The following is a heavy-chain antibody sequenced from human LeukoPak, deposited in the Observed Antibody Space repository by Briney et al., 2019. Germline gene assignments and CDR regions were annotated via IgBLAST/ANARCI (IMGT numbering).Heavy chain of an antibody. J-gene: IGHJ4*02. Sequence: GGSLRLSCAASGFTFSSYAMSWVRQAPGKGPEWVGRIKSKTDGGTPDYGALVKGRFTISRDDSKNMLFLQMNSLKTEDSAVYYCTTGRSGGRGGNLDYWGQGALVTVSS. CDR3: TTGRSGGRGGNLDY. CDR1: GFTFSSYA. CDR2: IKSKTDGGTP. V-gene: IGHV3-15*01. D-gene: IGHD2-15*01.